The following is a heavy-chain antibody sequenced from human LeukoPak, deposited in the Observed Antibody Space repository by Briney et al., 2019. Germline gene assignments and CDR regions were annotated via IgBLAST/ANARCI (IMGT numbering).Heavy chain of an antibody. V-gene: IGHV3-48*03. CDR2: ISTSGSTI. J-gene: IGHJ4*02. CDR1: GFNFSSYE. D-gene: IGHD6-13*01. Sequence: TGGSLRLSCAASGFNFSSYEMIWVRQAPGKGLEWVSYISTSGSTIYYGDSVKGRFTISRDNAMNSLYLQMNSLRAEDTAVYYCGRGDYSSSWYLDHWGQGTLVTVSS. CDR3: GRGDYSSSWYLDH.